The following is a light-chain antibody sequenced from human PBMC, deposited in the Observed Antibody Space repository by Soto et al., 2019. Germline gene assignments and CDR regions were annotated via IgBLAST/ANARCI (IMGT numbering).Light chain of an antibody. CDR1: QSLRRGD. CDR3: HQYGTSPRT. CDR2: GAS. J-gene: IGKJ1*01. V-gene: IGKV3-20*01. Sequence: PGERATLSCRASQSLRRGDLACYQQIPGQAPGLLIYGASSRATGIPDGFSGSGSGKDFNLTVSRLAPEDFAVYYCHQYGTSPRTFGQGTKVEIK.